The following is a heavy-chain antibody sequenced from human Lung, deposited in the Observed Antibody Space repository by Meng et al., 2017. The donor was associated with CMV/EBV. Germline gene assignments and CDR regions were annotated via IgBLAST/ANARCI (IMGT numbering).Heavy chain of an antibody. D-gene: IGHD2-2*01. CDR2: IYDDGSTT. V-gene: IGHV3-74*01. CDR1: GFTFNSYW. J-gene: IGHJ3*02. Sequence: GESLKISCAASGFTFNSYWMHWVRQAPGEGLVWVSVIYDDGSTTRYADSVKGRLTISRDNAKNTVYLQMNSLRAEDTAVYYCARGAWFPGYCSSISCYSAFDIWGQGTXVTVSS. CDR3: ARGAWFPGYCSSISCYSAFDI.